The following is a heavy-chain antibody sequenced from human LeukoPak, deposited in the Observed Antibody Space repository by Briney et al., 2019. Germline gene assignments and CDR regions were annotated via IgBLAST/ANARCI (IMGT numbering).Heavy chain of an antibody. CDR1: GGTFIHYS. V-gene: IGHV1-69*13. CDR3: ARGSPQCSSTSCSIHYYYYYMDV. D-gene: IGHD2-2*01. J-gene: IGHJ6*03. CDR2: IIPLFGTA. Sequence: GASVKVSCKASGGTFIHYSITWVRQAPGQGLEWLGGIIPLFGTANYAQKFQGRVTITADESMSTAYMELTSLTSEDAAVYYCARGSPQCSSTSCSIHYYYYYMDVWGKGTTVTVSS.